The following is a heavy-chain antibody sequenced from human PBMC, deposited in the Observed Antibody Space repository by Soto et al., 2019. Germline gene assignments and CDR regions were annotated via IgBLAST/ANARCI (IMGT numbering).Heavy chain of an antibody. Sequence: SETLSLTCTVSGGSVSSGSYYWSWIRQHPGRGLEWIGYIYYTGNTYYNPSLKSRLAISVDTSKNQFSLYLQMTGLRAEDMALYYCARDKYTNYVNYFDLWGQGTLVTVSS. CDR2: IYYTGNT. V-gene: IGHV4-31*03. J-gene: IGHJ5*02. CDR1: GGSVSSGSYY. D-gene: IGHD3-16*01. CDR3: ARDKYTNYVNYFDL.